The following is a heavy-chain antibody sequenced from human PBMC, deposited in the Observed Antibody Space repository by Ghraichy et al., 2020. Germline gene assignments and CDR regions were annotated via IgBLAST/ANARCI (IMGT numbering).Heavy chain of an antibody. CDR2: SSYSGNT. V-gene: IGHV4-39*01. Sequence: SETLSLTCTVSGGSISSGSYYWGWVRQPPGKGLEWIGSSSYSGNTYYNPSLKSRVTISRDTSKNQLSLKLSSVTAADTAVYYCGRRAYGIAFDPWGQGTLVTVSS. J-gene: IGHJ5*02. CDR3: GRRAYGIAFDP. CDR1: GGSISSGSYY. D-gene: IGHD2-21*01.